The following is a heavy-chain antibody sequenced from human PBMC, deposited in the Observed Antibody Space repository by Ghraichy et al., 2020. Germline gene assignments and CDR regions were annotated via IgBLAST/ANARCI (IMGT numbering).Heavy chain of an antibody. CDR2: IDPDGGAK. CDR3: AGWGSSNY. J-gene: IGHJ4*02. CDR1: GFPFSTYW. D-gene: IGHD3-16*01. V-gene: IGHV3-7*01. Sequence: GGSLRLSCAASGFPFSTYWMNWVRPTPGKRLEWVANIDPDGGAKSYVDSVKGRCTVSRDNTKNSLFLRLNSLRVEDAAVYYCAGWGSSNYWGQGALVTVSS.